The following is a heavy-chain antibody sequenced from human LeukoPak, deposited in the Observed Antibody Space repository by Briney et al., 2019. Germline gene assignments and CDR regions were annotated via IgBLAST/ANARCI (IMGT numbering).Heavy chain of an antibody. CDR3: ARGLIAAGPLSSTGGNYGMDV. D-gene: IGHD6-13*01. J-gene: IGHJ6*04. CDR1: GGTFSSYA. CDR2: IIPIFGTA. Sequence: SVKVSCKASGGTFSSYAISWVGQAPGQGLEWMGGIIPIFGTANYAQKFQGRVTITADESTSTAYMELSSLRSEDTAVYYCARGLIAAGPLSSTGGNYGMDVWGKGTTVTVSS. V-gene: IGHV1-69*13.